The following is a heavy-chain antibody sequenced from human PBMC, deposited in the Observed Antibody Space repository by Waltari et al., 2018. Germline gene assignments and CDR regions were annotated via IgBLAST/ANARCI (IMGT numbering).Heavy chain of an antibody. CDR1: GGTFSSYA. D-gene: IGHD6-13*01. J-gene: IGHJ4*02. CDR3: ARGRAAAGTFLDY. V-gene: IGHV1-69*08. CDR2: IIPIFGTA. Sequence: QVQLVQSGAEVKKPGSSVKVSCKASGGTFSSYAINWVRQAPGQGLEWMGRIIPIFGTANYTQKCQGRVTITADKSTSTAYMELSSLRSEDTAVYYCARGRAAAGTFLDYWGQGTLVTVSS.